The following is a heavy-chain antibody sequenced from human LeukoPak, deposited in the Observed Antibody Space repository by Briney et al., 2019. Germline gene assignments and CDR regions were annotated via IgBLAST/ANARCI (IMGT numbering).Heavy chain of an antibody. D-gene: IGHD3-16*01. CDR2: ITGSSSTI. J-gene: IGHJ4*02. CDR3: ATDRHWAFDY. Sequence: GGSLRLSCAASGFTLSTYSMNWVRQAPGKGLEWISYITGSSSTISYADSVKGRFTISRDNAKNSLSLQMNSLRAEDTAVYYCATDRHWAFDYRGQGTLVTVSS. V-gene: IGHV3-48*01. CDR1: GFTLSTYS.